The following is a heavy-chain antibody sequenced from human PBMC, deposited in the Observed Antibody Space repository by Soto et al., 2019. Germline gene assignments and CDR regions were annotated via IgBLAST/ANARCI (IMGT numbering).Heavy chain of an antibody. CDR1: GGSISSGGYY. V-gene: IGHV4-31*02. CDR3: ARADFGDIVVVPAANPQYYYYGMDV. CDR2: IYYSGST. Sequence: SETLSLTCTVSGGSISSGGYYWSWIRQHPGKGLEWIGYIYYSGSTYYNPSLKSRVTISVDTSKNQFSLKLSSVTAADTAVYYCARADFGDIVVVPAANPQYYYYGMDVWGHGTTVTVSS. J-gene: IGHJ6*02. D-gene: IGHD2-2*01.